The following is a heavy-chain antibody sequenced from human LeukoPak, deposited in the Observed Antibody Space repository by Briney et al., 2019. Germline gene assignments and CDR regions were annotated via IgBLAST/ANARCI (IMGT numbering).Heavy chain of an antibody. CDR2: FGGAGRGST. V-gene: IGHV3-23*01. CDR1: GFTFSPSA. CDR3: AKARGATVNDPVDS. Sequence: GGSLRLSCAASGFTFSPSAMSWVRQAPGQGLEWVSSFGGAGRGSTYHADSVKGRFTISRDDSKNTLYLQMNSLRVEDTAVYRCAKARGATVNDPVDSWGQGTLVTVSS. J-gene: IGHJ4*02. D-gene: IGHD1-26*01.